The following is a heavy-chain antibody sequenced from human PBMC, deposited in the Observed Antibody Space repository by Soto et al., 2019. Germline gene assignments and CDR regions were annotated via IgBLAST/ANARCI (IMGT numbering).Heavy chain of an antibody. CDR3: AKVAQGDPLISDYGMDV. CDR2: ISYDGSNK. J-gene: IGHJ6*02. D-gene: IGHD2-21*02. Sequence: PGGSLRLSCAASGFPFSSYGMHWVRQAPGKGLEWVAVISYDGSNKYYADSVKGRFTGSRDNSKNTVYLQMNSLRAEDMAVYYCAKVAQGDPLISDYGMDVWGQGTTVTVSS. CDR1: GFPFSSYG. V-gene: IGHV3-30*18.